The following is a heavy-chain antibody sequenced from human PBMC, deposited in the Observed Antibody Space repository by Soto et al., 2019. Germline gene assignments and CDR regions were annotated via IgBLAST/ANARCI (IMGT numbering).Heavy chain of an antibody. Sequence: GGSLRLSCAASGFIFNNYAMTWVRQAPGKGLEWVSTVTASGGGSFYANSVKGRFTISRDNSRNTLHLQMSSLRVEDTALYYCAKALVPALTAKFGYGGQGTLGTVAS. J-gene: IGHJ4*02. V-gene: IGHV3-23*01. CDR3: AKALVPALTAKFGY. CDR2: VTASGGGS. CDR1: GFIFNNYA. D-gene: IGHD5-18*01.